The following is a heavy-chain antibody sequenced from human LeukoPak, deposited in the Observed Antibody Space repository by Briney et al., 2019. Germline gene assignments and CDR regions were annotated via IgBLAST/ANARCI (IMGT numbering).Heavy chain of an antibody. CDR3: ASESTSRNWYN. V-gene: IGHV3-74*03. Sequence: GGSLRLSCAASGFTFSNYWMRWVRQAPGKGLVRVSGIKGDGGEITYADSVKGRVTISRDNAKNTVYLQLNSLRAEDTAVYYCASESTSRNWYNWGQGTLVTVSS. CDR1: GFTFSNYW. CDR2: IKGDGGEI. D-gene: IGHD6-13*01. J-gene: IGHJ4*02.